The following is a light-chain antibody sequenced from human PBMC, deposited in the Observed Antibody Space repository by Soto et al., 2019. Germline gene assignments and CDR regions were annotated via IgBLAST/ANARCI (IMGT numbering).Light chain of an antibody. Sequence: EIFLTQSPATLSFSPGERATLSCWASQGVGSKLVWYQQKPGQAPRLLIYDASNRATGIPARFSGSGSGTEFTLTISSLQSEDFAVYYCQQYTAWPLAFGGGTKVDI. V-gene: IGKV3D-15*01. CDR2: DAS. J-gene: IGKJ4*01. CDR1: QGVGSK. CDR3: QQYTAWPLA.